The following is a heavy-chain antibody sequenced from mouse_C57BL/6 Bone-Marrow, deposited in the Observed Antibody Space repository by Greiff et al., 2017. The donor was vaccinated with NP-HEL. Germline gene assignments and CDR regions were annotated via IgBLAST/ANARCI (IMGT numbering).Heavy chain of an antibody. CDR2: INPYNGGT. Sequence: VQLQQSGPVLVKPGASVKMSCKASGYTFTDYYMNWVKQSHGKSLEWIGVINPYNGGTSYNQKFKGKATLTVDKSSSTAYMPLNSLTSEDSAVYYCARNPHYGSSPWYFDVWGTGTTVTVSS. CDR1: GYTFTDYY. D-gene: IGHD1-1*01. V-gene: IGHV1-19*01. CDR3: ARNPHYGSSPWYFDV. J-gene: IGHJ1*03.